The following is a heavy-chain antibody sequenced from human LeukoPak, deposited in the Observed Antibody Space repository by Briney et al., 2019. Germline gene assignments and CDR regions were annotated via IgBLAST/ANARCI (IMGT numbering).Heavy chain of an antibody. J-gene: IGHJ4*02. CDR3: ARGAYYHDSSGYFRGAEIDY. Sequence: PSETLSLTCAVYGGSFSGYYWSWIRQPPGKGLEWIGEINHSGSTNYNPSLKSRVTISVDTSKNQFSLKLSSVTAADTAVYYCARGAYYHDSSGYFRGAEIDYWGQGTLVTDSS. D-gene: IGHD3-22*01. CDR2: INHSGST. CDR1: GGSFSGYY. V-gene: IGHV4-34*01.